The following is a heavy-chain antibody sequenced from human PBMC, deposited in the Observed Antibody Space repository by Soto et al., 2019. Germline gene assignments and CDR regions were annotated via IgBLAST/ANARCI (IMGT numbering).Heavy chain of an antibody. V-gene: IGHV3-74*01. J-gene: IGHJ4*02. D-gene: IGHD6-19*01. Sequence: GGSLRLSCAASGFTFSSYWMHWVRQAPGKGLVWVSRINSDGSSTSYADSVKGRFITSRDNSKNTLYLQMDSLGADDTAVYYCAKDYGTGSGWFYYWGQGTLVTVSS. CDR2: INSDGSST. CDR3: AKDYGTGSGWFYY. CDR1: GFTFSSYW.